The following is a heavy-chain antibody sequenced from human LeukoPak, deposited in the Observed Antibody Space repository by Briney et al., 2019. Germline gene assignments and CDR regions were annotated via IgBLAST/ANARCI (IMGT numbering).Heavy chain of an antibody. V-gene: IGHV3-33*03. J-gene: IGHJ6*02. Sequence: GGSLRLSCAASGFSFSDFAIHWVRQAPGKGLEWVAVISYDENKKSYADSLKGRFSISRDNSKDMVHLQMNSQRAEDTAVYYCAKDSYGMDVWGQGTTVTVSS. CDR1: GFSFSDFA. CDR3: AKDSYGMDV. CDR2: ISYDENKK.